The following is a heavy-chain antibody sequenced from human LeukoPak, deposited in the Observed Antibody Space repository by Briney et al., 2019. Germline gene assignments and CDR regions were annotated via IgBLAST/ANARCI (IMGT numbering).Heavy chain of an antibody. V-gene: IGHV1-2*02. D-gene: IGHD6-6*01. J-gene: IGHJ5*02. CDR1: GYTFTGYY. Sequence: ASVKVSCKASGYTFTGYYMHWVRQAPGQGFEWMGWINPNSGGTNYAQKFQGRVTMTRDTSISTAYMELSRLRSDDTAVYYRARAGRRIAARPIHNWFDPWGQGTLVTVSS. CDR3: ARAGRRIAARPIHNWFDP. CDR2: INPNSGGT.